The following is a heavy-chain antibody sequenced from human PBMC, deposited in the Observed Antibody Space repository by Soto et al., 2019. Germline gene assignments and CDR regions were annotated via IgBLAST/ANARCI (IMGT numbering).Heavy chain of an antibody. CDR2: IYYSGST. J-gene: IGHJ4*02. CDR3: ARIRRGGGDY. D-gene: IGHD3-16*01. V-gene: IGHV4-31*03. CDR1: GGSISSGGYY. Sequence: SETLSLTCTVSGGSISSGGYYWSWIRQHPGKGLEWIGYIYYSGSTYYNPSLKSRVTISVDTSKNQFSLKLSSVTAADTAVYYCARIRRGGGDYWGQGTLVTVSS.